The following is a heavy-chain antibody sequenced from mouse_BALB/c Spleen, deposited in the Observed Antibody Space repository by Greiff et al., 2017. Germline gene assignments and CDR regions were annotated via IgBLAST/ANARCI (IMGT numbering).Heavy chain of an antibody. CDR1: GYTFTSYW. CDR3: TSLITTVVAKNAMDY. Sequence: EVKLQESGTVLARPGASVKMSCKASGYTFTSYWMHWVKQRPGQGLEWIGAIYPGNSDTSYNQKFKGKAKLTAVTSTSTAYMELSSLTNEDSAVYYCTSLITTVVAKNAMDYWGQGTSVTVSS. CDR2: IYPGNSDT. V-gene: IGHV1-5*01. J-gene: IGHJ4*01. D-gene: IGHD1-1*01.